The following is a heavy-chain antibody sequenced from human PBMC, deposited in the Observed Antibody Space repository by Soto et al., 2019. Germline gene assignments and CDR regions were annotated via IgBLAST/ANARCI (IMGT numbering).Heavy chain of an antibody. CDR3: ATQKWELLRAFDI. CDR2: IYYSGST. J-gene: IGHJ3*02. CDR1: GGDVSSGSYY. Sequence: SQTRSLTRIVSGGDVSSGSYYWSWIRQPPGKGLEWIGYIYYSGSTNYNPSLKSRVTISVDTSKNQFSLKLSSVTAADTAVYCCATQKWELLRAFDIWGQGTMVT. D-gene: IGHD1-26*01. V-gene: IGHV4-61*01.